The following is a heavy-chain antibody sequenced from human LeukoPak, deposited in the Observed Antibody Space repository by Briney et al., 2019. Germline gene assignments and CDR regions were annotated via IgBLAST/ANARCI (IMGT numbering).Heavy chain of an antibody. V-gene: IGHV1-2*02. CDR3: ARGGSSSWYRWFDP. J-gene: IGHJ5*02. CDR2: INPNSGGT. D-gene: IGHD6-13*01. CDR1: GYTFTGYY. Sequence: GSVKVSCKASGYTFTGYYMHWARQAPGQGLEWMGWINPNSGGTNYAQKFQGRVTMTRDTSISTAYMELSRLRSDDTAVYYCARGGSSSWYRWFDPWGQGTLVTVSS.